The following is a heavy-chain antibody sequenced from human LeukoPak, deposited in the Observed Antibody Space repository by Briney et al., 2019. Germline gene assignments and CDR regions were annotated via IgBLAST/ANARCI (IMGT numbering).Heavy chain of an antibody. Sequence: SVKVSCKASGGTFSSYAISWVRQAPGQGLEWIGRIIPILGIANYAQKLQGRVTMTTDTSTSTAYMELRSLRSDDTAVYYCARDRGLVVPAAPFDYWGQGTLVTVSS. CDR1: GGTFSSYA. CDR3: ARDRGLVVPAAPFDY. CDR2: IIPILGIA. D-gene: IGHD2-2*01. J-gene: IGHJ4*02. V-gene: IGHV1-69*04.